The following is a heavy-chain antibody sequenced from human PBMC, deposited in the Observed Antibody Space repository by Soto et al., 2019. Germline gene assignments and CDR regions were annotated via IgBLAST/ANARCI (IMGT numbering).Heavy chain of an antibody. CDR1: GYTFISYG. Sequence: QIQLVQSGAEVKKPGASVKVSCKASGYTFISYGISWVRQATGQGLEWMGWISPYTANTNYAQKFQGRVTMTTDTSTITAYMELRTLRSDASAEYYCARAGYSNSWYGILSTGAPVVEIYYLGQGTLVTVSS. D-gene: IGHD6-13*01. V-gene: IGHV1-18*01. J-gene: IGHJ4*02. CDR2: ISPYTANT. CDR3: ARAGYSNSWYGILSTGAPVVEIYY.